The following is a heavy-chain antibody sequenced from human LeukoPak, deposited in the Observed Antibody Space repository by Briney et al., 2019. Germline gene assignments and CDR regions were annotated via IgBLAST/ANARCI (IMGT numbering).Heavy chain of an antibody. D-gene: IGHD3-22*01. CDR1: GFTFSTYA. V-gene: IGHV3-23*01. J-gene: IGHJ4*02. CDR3: ARDRPNYHESNGHYYRPNGDY. Sequence: GGSLRLSCAASGFTFSTYAMSWVRQAPGKGLEWVSSISSSGDRTFYADSVKDRFTISRDNSENTLYLQMSRLRAEDTAVYYCARDRPNYHESNGHYYRPNGDYWGQGTLVTVSS. CDR2: ISSSGDRT.